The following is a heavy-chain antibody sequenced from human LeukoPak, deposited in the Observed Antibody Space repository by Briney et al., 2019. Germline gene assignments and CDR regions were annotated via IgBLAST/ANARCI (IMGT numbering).Heavy chain of an antibody. CDR2: MYTGGTT. J-gene: IGHJ4*02. CDR3: AKDEATSGGGLAS. CDR1: GFTVSDTH. D-gene: IGHD3-16*01. V-gene: IGHV3-53*01. Sequence: GGSLRLSCAASGFTVSDTHMSWVRQAPGKGLEWVSAMYTGGTTYYADSVTGRFTISRDNSKNTLYLHMNSLRAEDPAVYYCAKDEATSGGGLASWGQGTLVSVSS.